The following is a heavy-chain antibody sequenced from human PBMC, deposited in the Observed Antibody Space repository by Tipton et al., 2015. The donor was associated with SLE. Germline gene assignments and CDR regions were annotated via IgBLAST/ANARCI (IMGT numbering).Heavy chain of an antibody. CDR3: AKFVARAAAGQDF. V-gene: IGHV3-30*02. CDR2: IRYDGNDK. Sequence: SLRLSCATSGLTFSFFGMDWVRQAPGKGLEWVAFIRYDGNDKHYADSVKGRFTISRDNSKNTLYLEMNSLRSEDTAVYYCAKFVARAAAGQDFWGQGTLAAVSS. J-gene: IGHJ4*02. CDR1: GLTFSFFG. D-gene: IGHD6-13*01.